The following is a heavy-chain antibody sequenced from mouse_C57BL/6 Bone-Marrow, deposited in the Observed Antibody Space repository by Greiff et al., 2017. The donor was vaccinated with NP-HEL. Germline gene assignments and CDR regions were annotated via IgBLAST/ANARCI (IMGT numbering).Heavy chain of an antibody. CDR2: ISSGSSTI. Sequence: DVMLVESGGGLVKPGGSLKLSCAASGFTFSDYGMHWVRQAPEKGLEWVAYISSGSSTIYYADTVKGRFTISRDNAKNTLSLQMTSLRSEDTAMYYCARTYYYGSPNYWGQGTTLTVSS. J-gene: IGHJ2*01. CDR3: ARTYYYGSPNY. D-gene: IGHD1-1*01. CDR1: GFTFSDYG. V-gene: IGHV5-17*01.